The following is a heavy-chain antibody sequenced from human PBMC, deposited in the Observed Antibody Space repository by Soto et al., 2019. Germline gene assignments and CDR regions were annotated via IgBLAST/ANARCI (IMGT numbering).Heavy chain of an antibody. CDR3: ARGPRFGGFDI. CDR1: GYSFTAYF. V-gene: IGHV1-3*01. J-gene: IGHJ3*02. Sequence: ASVKVSCKASGYSFTAYFIHWLRQAPGQSLEWMGWINPDSGDTYYSRKLQGRVSISRDTSANTAYMDLGSLKSEDTAIYFCARGPRFGGFDIWGKGTVVTVAS. CDR2: INPDSGDT. D-gene: IGHD2-15*01.